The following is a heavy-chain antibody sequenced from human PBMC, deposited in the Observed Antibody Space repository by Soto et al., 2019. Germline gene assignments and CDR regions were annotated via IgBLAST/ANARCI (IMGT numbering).Heavy chain of an antibody. J-gene: IGHJ6*03. CDR2: ISAYNGNT. CDR1: GYTFTSYG. D-gene: IGHD6-13*01. Sequence: QVQLVQSGAEVKKPGASVKVSCKASGYTFTSYGISWVRQAPGQGLEWMGWISAYNGNTNYAQKLQGRVTMTTDSSKSTAYMQLGSLRSDDTAVYYCASGQLVRWDYYYYTDVWGKGTTVTVSS. V-gene: IGHV1-18*01. CDR3: ASGQLVRWDYYYYTDV.